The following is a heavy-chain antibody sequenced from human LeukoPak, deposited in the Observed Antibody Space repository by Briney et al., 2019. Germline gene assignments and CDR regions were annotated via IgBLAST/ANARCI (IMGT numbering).Heavy chain of an antibody. Sequence: PGGSLRLSCAASGLTVSSNHMTWVRQAPGKGLEWVSIIYSGGTKYYADSVKGRFTISRDSSKNTLFLHMNTLRAEDTAIYYCAKDRTVGASYWYFDLWGRGTLVTVSS. V-gene: IGHV3-53*01. CDR3: AKDRTVGASYWYFDL. J-gene: IGHJ2*01. D-gene: IGHD1-26*01. CDR2: IYSGGTK. CDR1: GLTVSSNH.